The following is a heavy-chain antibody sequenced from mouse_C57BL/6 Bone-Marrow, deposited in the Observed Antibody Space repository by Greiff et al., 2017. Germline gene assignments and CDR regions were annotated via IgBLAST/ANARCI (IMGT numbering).Heavy chain of an antibody. CDR1: GYTFTDYY. V-gene: IGHV1-19*01. Sequence: VQLQQSGPVLVKPGASVKMSCKASGYTFTDYYMNWVKQSHGKSLEWIGVINPYNGGTSYNQKFKGKATLTVDKSSSTAYMELNSLTSEDSAVYYCARQLRLRAMDYWGQGTSVTVSS. CDR2: INPYNGGT. J-gene: IGHJ4*01. D-gene: IGHD3-2*02. CDR3: ARQLRLRAMDY.